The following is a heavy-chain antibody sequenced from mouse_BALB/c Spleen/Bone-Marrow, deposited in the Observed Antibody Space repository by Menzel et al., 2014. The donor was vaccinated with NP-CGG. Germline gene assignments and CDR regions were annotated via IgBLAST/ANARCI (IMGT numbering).Heavy chain of an antibody. Sequence: EVKLEESEPGLVKPSQSLSLTCTVTGYSITSDYAWNWIRQFPGNKLVWMGYISYSGSTSYNPSLKSRISITRDTSKNQFFLQLNSVTTEDTATYYCARSLYYRFKYYFDYWGQGTTLTVSS. V-gene: IGHV3-2*02. J-gene: IGHJ2*01. D-gene: IGHD2-14*01. CDR2: ISYSGST. CDR1: GYSITSDYA. CDR3: ARSLYYRFKYYFDY.